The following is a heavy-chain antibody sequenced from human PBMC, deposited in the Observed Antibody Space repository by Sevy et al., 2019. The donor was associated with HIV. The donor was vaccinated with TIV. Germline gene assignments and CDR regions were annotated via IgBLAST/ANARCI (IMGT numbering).Heavy chain of an antibody. CDR1: GFTFGDYA. CDR2: IRSKAYGGTT. D-gene: IGHD6-13*01. J-gene: IGHJ4*02. Sequence: GGSLRLSCTASGFTFGDYAMSWFRQAPGKGLEWVGFIRSKAYGGTTEYAESVKGRFTISRDDSKSIAYLQMNSLKTEDTAVYYCTSRYSSSWYNYWGQGTLVTVSS. CDR3: TSRYSSSWYNY. V-gene: IGHV3-49*03.